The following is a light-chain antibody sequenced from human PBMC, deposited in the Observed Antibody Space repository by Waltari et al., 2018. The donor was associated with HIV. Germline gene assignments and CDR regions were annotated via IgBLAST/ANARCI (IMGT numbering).Light chain of an antibody. J-gene: IGKJ5*01. CDR2: WAS. CDR1: QSALSRRDNKHS. V-gene: IGKV4-1*01. CDR3: QQFSITPIT. Sequence: IGATQSPDSLPVSLGGRATTHCKSRQSALSRRDNKHSFAGYQQKPGQPPRLLIYWASIRESGVPDRFSGSGSGTDFTLTISSLQAEDVAVYYCQQFSITPITFGQGTRLEI.